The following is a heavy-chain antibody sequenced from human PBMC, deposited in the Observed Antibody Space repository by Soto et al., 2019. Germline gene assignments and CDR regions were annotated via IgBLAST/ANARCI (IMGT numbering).Heavy chain of an antibody. Sequence: EVQLVESGGGLVQPGESLRLSCAASGFTFSSYSMNWVRQAPGKGLEWVSYISSSSSTIYYADSVKGRFTISRDNAKNSLYLQMNSLRVEDTAVYYCARDPDAPFDCWGQGTLVTVSS. CDR2: ISSSSSTI. CDR1: GFTFSSYS. J-gene: IGHJ4*02. V-gene: IGHV3-48*01. D-gene: IGHD2-8*01. CDR3: ARDPDAPFDC.